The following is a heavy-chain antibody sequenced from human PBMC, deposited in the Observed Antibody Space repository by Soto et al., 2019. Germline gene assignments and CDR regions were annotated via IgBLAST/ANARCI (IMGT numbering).Heavy chain of an antibody. Sequence: QVQLQESGPGLVQPSGTLSLTCAVSGGSISSSDWWTWVRQPPGKGLEWIGEINHSGITNFNPSLTSRVAISIDKSNNQFSLRLSSVTAADTAVYFCARGKPRGLADTSTWHEGWFDPWGQGTLVTVSS. V-gene: IGHV4-4*02. D-gene: IGHD6-13*01. CDR1: GGSISSSDW. CDR3: ARGKPRGLADTSTWHEGWFDP. CDR2: INHSGIT. J-gene: IGHJ5*02.